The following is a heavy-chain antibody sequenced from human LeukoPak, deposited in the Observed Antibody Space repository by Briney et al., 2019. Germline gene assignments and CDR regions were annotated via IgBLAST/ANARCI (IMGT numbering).Heavy chain of an antibody. J-gene: IGHJ6*03. Sequence: GGSLRLSCAASGFTVSSNYMTWVRQAPGKGLQWVSVIHKNAITYYADTVKGRFTISRDNSKNTLYLQMNSLRAEDTAVYYCARDGRVARYYYDSSGYYYLYYYYYMDVWGKGTTVTVSS. D-gene: IGHD3-22*01. CDR2: IHKNAIT. CDR3: ARDGRVARYYYDSSGYYYLYYYYYMDV. CDR1: GFTVSSNY. V-gene: IGHV3-66*03.